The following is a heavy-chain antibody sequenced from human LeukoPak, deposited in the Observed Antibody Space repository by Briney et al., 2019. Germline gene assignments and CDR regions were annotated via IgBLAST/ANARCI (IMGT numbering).Heavy chain of an antibody. V-gene: IGHV1-18*01. CDR1: GYTFTIYG. CDR3: ARGLTHPRTSHSRGGMDV. J-gene: IGHJ6*02. CDR2: INAYNGNT. Sequence: ASVKVSCKASGYTFTIYGISWVRQAPGQGLEWMGWINAYNGNTNYAQKLQGRVTMTTDTSTSTAYMELRSLRSDDTAVYYCARGLTHPRTSHSRGGMDVWGQGTTVTVSS. D-gene: IGHD2-2*01.